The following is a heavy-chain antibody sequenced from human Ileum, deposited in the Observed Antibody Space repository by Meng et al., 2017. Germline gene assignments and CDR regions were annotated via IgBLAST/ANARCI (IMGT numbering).Heavy chain of an antibody. CDR1: GLTFSSYD. V-gene: IGHV3-23*01. CDR2: ISASGATT. CDR3: AKDRAKSGYDGDFDY. J-gene: IGHJ4*02. D-gene: IGHD5-12*01. Sequence: VQLLESGGGLVKPGGSRRLSCVASGLTFSSYDMTWVRQAPGKGLEWVSGISASGATTYYADSVRGRFTISRDNSKNTLYLQMDSLGVEDAAIYYCAKDRAKSGYDGDFDYWGQGTLVTVSS.